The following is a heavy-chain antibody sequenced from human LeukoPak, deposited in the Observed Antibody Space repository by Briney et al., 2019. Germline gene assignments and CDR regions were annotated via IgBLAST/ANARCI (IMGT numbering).Heavy chain of an antibody. CDR1: GFASAFTFSTYE. V-gene: IGHV3-48*03. Sequence: GGSLRLSCTASGFASAFTFSTYEMNWVRQAPVKGLEWLSHISGSGSTKYHADSVKGRFIVSRDNTKNSLYLQMNSLRVEDTAIYYCARDESAYSYGFHWYFDLWGRGTLVTVSS. J-gene: IGHJ2*01. CDR2: ISGSGSTK. CDR3: ARDESAYSYGFHWYFDL. D-gene: IGHD5-18*01.